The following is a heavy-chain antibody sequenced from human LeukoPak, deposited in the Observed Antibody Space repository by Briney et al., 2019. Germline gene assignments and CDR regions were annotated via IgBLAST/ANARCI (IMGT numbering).Heavy chain of an antibody. CDR3: ARPSHYDILTGYSEEDAFDI. CDR2: IYRGGST. Sequence: PGGSLRLSCAASGFTVSSNYMSWVRQAPGKGLEWVSVIYRGGSTDYADSVKGRFTISRDNSKNTLYLQMNSLRVEDTAVYYCARPSHYDILTGYSEEDAFDIWGQGTMVTVSS. CDR1: GFTVSSNY. J-gene: IGHJ3*02. V-gene: IGHV3-53*01. D-gene: IGHD3-9*01.